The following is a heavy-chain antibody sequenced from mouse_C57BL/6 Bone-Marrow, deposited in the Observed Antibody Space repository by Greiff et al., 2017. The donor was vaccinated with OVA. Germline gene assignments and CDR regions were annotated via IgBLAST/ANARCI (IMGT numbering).Heavy chain of an antibody. Sequence: VQLQQSRAELVRPGASVQLSCTASGFNITDYYMHWVKQRPEQGLEWIGRIDPEDGDTEYAPNFQGKATMTADTSSNTAYLQLSSLTSEDTAVYCCTLYYGYDVGYWGQGTTLTVSS. CDR1: GFNITDYY. D-gene: IGHD2-2*01. CDR3: TLYYGYDVGY. CDR2: IDPEDGDT. V-gene: IGHV14-1*01. J-gene: IGHJ2*01.